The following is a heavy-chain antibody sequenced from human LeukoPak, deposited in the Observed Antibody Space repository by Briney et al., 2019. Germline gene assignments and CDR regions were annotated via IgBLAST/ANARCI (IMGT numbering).Heavy chain of an antibody. CDR2: IGSGGDT. CDR3: VRESHPTYSSFAMDV. D-gene: IGHD2-21*01. Sequence: GGSLRLSCAASGFTFSTYYMHWVRQATGKGLEWVSAIGSGGDTYYAGSVKGRFVISRENAKNSLFLQVNSLRAGDTAVYYCVRESHPTYSSFAMDVWGRGTTVTVSS. V-gene: IGHV3-13*01. CDR1: GFTFSTYY. J-gene: IGHJ6*02.